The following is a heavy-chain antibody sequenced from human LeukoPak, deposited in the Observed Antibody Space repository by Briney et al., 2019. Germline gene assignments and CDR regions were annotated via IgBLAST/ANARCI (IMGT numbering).Heavy chain of an antibody. Sequence: GGSLRLSCAASGFTFSSYSMSWVRQAPGKGLEWVSYISSSSSTIYYADSVKGRFTISRDNAKNSLYLQMNSLRAEDTAVYYCARHGESWGQGTLVTVSS. V-gene: IGHV3-48*01. D-gene: IGHD5-24*01. CDR3: ARHGES. CDR2: ISSSSSTI. CDR1: GFTFSSYS. J-gene: IGHJ4*02.